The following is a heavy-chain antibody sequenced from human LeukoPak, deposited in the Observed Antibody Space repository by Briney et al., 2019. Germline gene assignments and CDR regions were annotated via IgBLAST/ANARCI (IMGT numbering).Heavy chain of an antibody. CDR2: IYYSGST. Sequence: SETLSLTCTVSGGSISTYYWSWIRQPPGKGLEWIGYIYYSGSTYYNPSLKSRVTISVDTSKNQFSLKLSSVTAADTAVYYCAREYSSGWNNWFDPWGQGTLVTVSS. CDR3: AREYSSGWNNWFDP. J-gene: IGHJ5*02. V-gene: IGHV4-59*06. D-gene: IGHD6-19*01. CDR1: GGSISTYY.